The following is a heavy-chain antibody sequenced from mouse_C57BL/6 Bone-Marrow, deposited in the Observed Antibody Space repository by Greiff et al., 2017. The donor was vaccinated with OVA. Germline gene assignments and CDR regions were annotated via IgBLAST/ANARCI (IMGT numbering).Heavy chain of an antibody. Sequence: VQLQQPGAELVKPGASVKMSCKASGYTFTSYWITWVKQRPGQGLEWIGDIYPGSGSTNYNEKFKSKATLTVDTSSSTAYMQLSSLTSEDSAVYYCAREGYYGSSYGYAMDYWGQGTSVTVSS. CDR2: IYPGSGST. D-gene: IGHD1-1*01. CDR3: AREGYYGSSYGYAMDY. V-gene: IGHV1-55*01. CDR1: GYTFTSYW. J-gene: IGHJ4*01.